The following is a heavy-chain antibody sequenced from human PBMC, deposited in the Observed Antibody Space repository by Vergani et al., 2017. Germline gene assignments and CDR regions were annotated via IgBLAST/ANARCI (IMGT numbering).Heavy chain of an antibody. D-gene: IGHD6-19*01. CDR3: ARHSTVECLVKLGWIDP. J-gene: IGHJ5*02. CDR2: IYYSGST. Sequence: QLQLQESGPGLVKPSATLSLTCSVSGASIRSSNDYWGWIRQPPGKGLEWIASIYYSGSTYYNPSLKSRVTISVDTSKNQFSLKLSSVTAADTAVYFCARHSTVECLVKLGWIDPGGQGILVTVSS. V-gene: IGHV4-39*01. CDR1: GASIRSSNDY.